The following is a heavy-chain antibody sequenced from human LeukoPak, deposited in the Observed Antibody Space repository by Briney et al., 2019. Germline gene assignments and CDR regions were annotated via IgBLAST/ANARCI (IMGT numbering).Heavy chain of an antibody. CDR3: ARSGIAARPSSRFNYYYGMDV. CDR1: GGSISSGGYS. D-gene: IGHD6-6*01. Sequence: SQTLSLTCAVSGGSISSGGYSWSWIRQPPGKGLEWIGEINHSGSTNYNPSLKSRVTISVDTSKNQFSLKLSSVTAADTAVYYCARSGIAARPSSRFNYYYGMDVWGQGTTVTVSS. CDR2: INHSGST. V-gene: IGHV4-30-2*01. J-gene: IGHJ6*02.